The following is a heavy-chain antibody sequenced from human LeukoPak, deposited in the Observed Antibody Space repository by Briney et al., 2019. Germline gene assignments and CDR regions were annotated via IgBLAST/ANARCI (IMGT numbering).Heavy chain of an antibody. J-gene: IGHJ4*02. Sequence: GGSLRLSCAASGFTFSSYAMYWVRQAPGKGLEWVSVISYDGSNKYYADSVKGRFTISRDNSKNTLYLQMNSLRAEDTAVYYCARGLVGAAGGYYFDYWGQGTLVTVSS. CDR2: ISYDGSNK. V-gene: IGHV3-30-3*01. D-gene: IGHD1-26*01. CDR3: ARGLVGAAGGYYFDY. CDR1: GFTFSSYA.